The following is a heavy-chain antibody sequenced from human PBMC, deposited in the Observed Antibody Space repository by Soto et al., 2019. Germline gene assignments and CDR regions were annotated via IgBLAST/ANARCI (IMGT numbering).Heavy chain of an antibody. CDR3: ARGRRITGTQDY. V-gene: IGHV4-34*01. J-gene: IGHJ4*02. D-gene: IGHD1-7*01. CDR1: GGSFSGYY. CDR2: INHSGST. Sequence: SETLSLTCAVYGGSFSGYYWSWIRQPPGKGLEWIGEINHSGSTNYNPSLKSRVTISVDTSKNQFSLKLSSVTAADTAVYYCARGRRITGTQDYWGQGTLVTVSS.